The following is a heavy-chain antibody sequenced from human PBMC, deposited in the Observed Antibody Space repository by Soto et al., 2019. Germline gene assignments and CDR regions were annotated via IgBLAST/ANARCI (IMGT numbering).Heavy chain of an antibody. Sequence: GGSLRLSCAASGFTFSSYSMNWVRQAPGKGLEWVSSISSSSSYIYYADSVKGRFTISRDNAKNSLYLQMNSLRAEDTAVYYCASYREYSSSPRYYWGQGTLVTVSS. D-gene: IGHD6-6*01. V-gene: IGHV3-21*01. CDR1: GFTFSSYS. J-gene: IGHJ4*02. CDR2: ISSSSSYI. CDR3: ASYREYSSSPRYY.